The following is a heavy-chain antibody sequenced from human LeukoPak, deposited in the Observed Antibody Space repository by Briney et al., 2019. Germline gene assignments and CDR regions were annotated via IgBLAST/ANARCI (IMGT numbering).Heavy chain of an antibody. CDR1: GGSISSDN. Sequence: SSETLSLTCTVSGGSISSDNWSWIRQSPGEGLERVGNVDYSGSTHYNPSLKSRVTISLDTSKNQFSLKLSSVTAADTAVYYCASFVVPAAIRYYYMDVWGKGTTVTVSS. V-gene: IGHV4-59*01. CDR2: VDYSGST. J-gene: IGHJ6*03. D-gene: IGHD2-2*01. CDR3: ASFVVPAAIRYYYMDV.